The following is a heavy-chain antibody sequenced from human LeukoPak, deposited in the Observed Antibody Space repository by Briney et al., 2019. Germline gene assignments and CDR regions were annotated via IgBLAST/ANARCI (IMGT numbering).Heavy chain of an antibody. CDR3: AREEY. Sequence: GGSLRLSCAASGFTFSEYAMNWVRQAPGKGLEWLSGVTARGTVRYYADSVRGRFFASRDNSKSTLYLQMNSLRAEDTAVYYCAREEYWGQGTLVTVSS. CDR2: VTARGTVR. CDR1: GFTFSEYA. V-gene: IGHV3-23*01. J-gene: IGHJ4*02.